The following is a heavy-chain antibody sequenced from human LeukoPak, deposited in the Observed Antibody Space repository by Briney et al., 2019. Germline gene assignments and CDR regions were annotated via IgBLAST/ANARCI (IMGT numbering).Heavy chain of an antibody. CDR3: ARPKRRGYSYGLAFDI. D-gene: IGHD5-18*01. J-gene: IGHJ3*02. CDR1: GYSISSGYY. V-gene: IGHV4-38-2*01. Sequence: PSETLSLTCAVSGYSISSGYYWGWIRQPPGKGLEWIGSIYHSGSTYYNPSLKSRVTVSVDTSKSQFSLKLSSVTAADTAVYYCARPKRRGYSYGLAFDIWGRGTMVTVSS. CDR2: IYHSGST.